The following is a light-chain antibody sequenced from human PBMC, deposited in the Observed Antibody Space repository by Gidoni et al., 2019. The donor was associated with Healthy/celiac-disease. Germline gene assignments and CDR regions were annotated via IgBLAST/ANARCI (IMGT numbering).Light chain of an antibody. V-gene: IGKV1-39*01. J-gene: IGKJ1*01. CDR3: QQSYSLT. Sequence: DIQMTQSPSSLSASVGDRVTITCRASQSISSYLNWYQQKPGKAPKLLIYAASSLQSGVPSRFRGSGSVTDFTLTISSLQPEDFATYYCQQSYSLTFGQGTKVEIK. CDR2: AAS. CDR1: QSISSY.